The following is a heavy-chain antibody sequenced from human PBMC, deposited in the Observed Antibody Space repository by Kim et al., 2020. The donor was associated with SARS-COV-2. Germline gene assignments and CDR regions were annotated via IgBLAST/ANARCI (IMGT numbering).Heavy chain of an antibody. V-gene: IGHV7-4-1*02. CDR1: GYTFTKYA. Sequence: ASVKVSCKAFGYTFTKYAINWVRQAPGQGLDWMGWIDTNTGNPTHAQGFTGRFVFSFDSSVRTAYLQISGRRADGPAIYFCARGDPGHXWGLGXXXTVSS. J-gene: IGHJ4*01. CDR3: ARGDPGHX. CDR2: IDTNTGNP.